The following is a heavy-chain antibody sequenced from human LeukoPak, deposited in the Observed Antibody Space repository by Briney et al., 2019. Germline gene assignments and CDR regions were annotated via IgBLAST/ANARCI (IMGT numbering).Heavy chain of an antibody. CDR2: IKQDESEK. J-gene: IGHJ6*01. V-gene: IGHV3-7*04. CDR1: ALILRSSL. D-gene: IGHD3-10*01. CDR3: ARDIYLGSGKLEHYYYGIEI. Sequence: PGGSLRLSCAASALILRSSLMSWVRQAPGRGLEWVASIKQDESEKSYGDSVKGRFSISRDNAKRSLFLQMNSLRAEDTAVYYCARDIYLGSGKLEHYYYGIEICGQGATVTVSS.